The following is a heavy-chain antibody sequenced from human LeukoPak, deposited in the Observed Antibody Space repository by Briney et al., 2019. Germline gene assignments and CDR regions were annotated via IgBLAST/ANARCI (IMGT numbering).Heavy chain of an antibody. CDR3: ARETDFGVVTN. J-gene: IGHJ4*02. CDR1: GDSVSSNGAS. V-gene: IGHV6-1*01. Sequence: SQTLSLTCDISGDSVSSNGASWTWIMQSPSRGLEWLGRTYYRSKWYNDYAVSVKSRTSINPDTSKNQFSLQLNSVTPEDTAVYYCARETDFGVVTNWGQGTLVTVSS. CDR2: TYYRSKWYN. D-gene: IGHD3-3*01.